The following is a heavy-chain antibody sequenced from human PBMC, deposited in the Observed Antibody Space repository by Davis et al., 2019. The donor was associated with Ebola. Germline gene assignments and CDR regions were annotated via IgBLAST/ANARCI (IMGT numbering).Heavy chain of an antibody. J-gene: IGHJ6*02. CDR2: IYTGGST. Sequence: GGSLRLSCAVSEFIVSNDYMSWVRQAPGKGLEWVSVIYTGGSTYYAESVKGRFTISRQNSKNTLYLQMNSLRAEDTAVYFCARARYYYGSASYYDSLDYYAMDVWGQGTTVTVSS. V-gene: IGHV3-53*04. CDR3: ARARYYYGSASYYDSLDYYAMDV. D-gene: IGHD3-10*01. CDR1: EFIVSNDY.